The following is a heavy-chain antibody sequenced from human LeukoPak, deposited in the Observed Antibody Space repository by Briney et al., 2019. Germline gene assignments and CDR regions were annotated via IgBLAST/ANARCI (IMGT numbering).Heavy chain of an antibody. V-gene: IGHV3-21*01. Sequence: PGGSLRLSCAASGFTFSSYSMNWVRQAPGKGLEWVSSISSSSSYIYYADSVKGRFTISRDNAKNSLYLQMNSLRAEDTAVYYCARGQTRDGYNDYFQHWGQGTLVTVSS. CDR3: ARGQTRDGYNDYFQH. D-gene: IGHD5-24*01. CDR2: ISSSSSYI. J-gene: IGHJ1*01. CDR1: GFTFSSYS.